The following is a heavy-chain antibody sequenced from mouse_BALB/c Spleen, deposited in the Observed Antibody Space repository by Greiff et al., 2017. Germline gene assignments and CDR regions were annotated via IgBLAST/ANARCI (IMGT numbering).Heavy chain of an antibody. V-gene: IGHV1S81*02. Sequence: VQLQQSGAELVKPGASVKLSCKASGYTFTSYYMYWVKQRPGQGLEWIGEINPSNGGTNFNEKFKSKATLTVDKSSSTAYMQLSSLTSEDSAVYYCTRGFYDGYYVGYYAMDYWGQGTSVTVSS. D-gene: IGHD2-3*01. J-gene: IGHJ4*01. CDR1: GYTFTSYY. CDR3: TRGFYDGYYVGYYAMDY. CDR2: INPSNGGT.